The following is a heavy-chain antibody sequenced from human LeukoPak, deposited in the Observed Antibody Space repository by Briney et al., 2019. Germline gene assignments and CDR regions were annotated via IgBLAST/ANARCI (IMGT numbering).Heavy chain of an antibody. V-gene: IGHV3-21*01. J-gene: IGHJ2*01. D-gene: IGHD4-17*01. CDR3: AREIGSDYGGRYFDL. Sequence: GGSLRLSCAASGFTFSSYSMNWVRQAPGKRLEWVSSISSISSYIYYADSVKGRFTISRDNAKNSLYLQMNSLRAEDTAVYYCAREIGSDYGGRYFDLWGRGTLVTVSS. CDR1: GFTFSSYS. CDR2: ISSISSYI.